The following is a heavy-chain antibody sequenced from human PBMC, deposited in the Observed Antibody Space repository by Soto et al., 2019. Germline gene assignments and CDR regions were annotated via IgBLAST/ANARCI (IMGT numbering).Heavy chain of an antibody. CDR2: ISGSDGST. CDR3: AKDRERDAWYEDY. CDR1: GFSFSSYA. Sequence: EVQLLESGGGLVQPGGSLRLYCVASGFSFSSYAMSWVRQAPGKGLEWVSVISGSDGSTYYADSVKGRFTISRDNSKSTLYLQMNSLRAEDTAVYYCAKDRERDAWYEDYWGQGTLVTVSS. D-gene: IGHD6-13*01. J-gene: IGHJ4*02. V-gene: IGHV3-23*01.